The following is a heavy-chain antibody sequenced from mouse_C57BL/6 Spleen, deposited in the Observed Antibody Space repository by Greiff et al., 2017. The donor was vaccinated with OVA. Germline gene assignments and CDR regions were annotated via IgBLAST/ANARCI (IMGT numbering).Heavy chain of an antibody. CDR2: INPNNGGT. J-gene: IGHJ3*01. D-gene: IGHD1-1*01. V-gene: IGHV1-18*01. CDR1: GYTFTDYN. Sequence: EVKLMESGPELVKPGASVKIPCKASGYTFTDYNMDWVKQSHGKSLEWIGDINPNNGGTIYNQKFMGKATLTVDKSSSTAYMELRSLTSEDTAVYYCARTYGSSYSFAYWGQGTLVTVSA. CDR3: ARTYGSSYSFAY.